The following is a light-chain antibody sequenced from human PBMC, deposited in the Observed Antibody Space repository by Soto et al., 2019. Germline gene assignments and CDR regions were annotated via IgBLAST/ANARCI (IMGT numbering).Light chain of an antibody. CDR1: QSVSSN. Sequence: EIVMTQSPATRXESAGETATLCCXXSQSVSSNLAWYQQKPGQAPRLLIYGASTRATGIPARFSGSGSGTEFTLTISSLQSEDFAVYYCQQYNNWPPWTFGQGTKVDIK. J-gene: IGKJ1*01. CDR3: QQYNNWPPWT. CDR2: GAS. V-gene: IGKV3-15*01.